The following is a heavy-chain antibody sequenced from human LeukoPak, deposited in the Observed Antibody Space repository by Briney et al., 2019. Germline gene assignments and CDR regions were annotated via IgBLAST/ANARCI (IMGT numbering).Heavy chain of an antibody. CDR3: ARRSGISSWYY. V-gene: IGHV4-61*02. CDR2: IYTSGST. Sequence: SQTLSLTCTVSGGSISSGSYYWSWIRQPAGKGLEWIGRIYTSGSTNYNPSLKSRVTISVDTSKNQFSLKVNSGTAADTAVYYCARRSGISSWYYRGQGTLVTVSS. CDR1: GGSISSGSYY. J-gene: IGHJ4*02. D-gene: IGHD6-13*01.